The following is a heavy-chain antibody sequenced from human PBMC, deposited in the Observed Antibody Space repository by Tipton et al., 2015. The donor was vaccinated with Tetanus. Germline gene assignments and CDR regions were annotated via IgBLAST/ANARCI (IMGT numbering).Heavy chain of an antibody. D-gene: IGHD1-1*01. CDR2: INHSGST. V-gene: IGHV4-34*01. CDR3: ARVRLERRGQYNWFDP. CDR1: GGSFSGYY. Sequence: TLSLTCAVYGGSFSGYYWSWIRQPPGKGLEWIGEINHSGSTNYNPSLKSRVTISVDTSKNQFSLKLSSVTAADTAVYYCARVRLERRGQYNWFDPWGQGTLVTVSS. J-gene: IGHJ5*02.